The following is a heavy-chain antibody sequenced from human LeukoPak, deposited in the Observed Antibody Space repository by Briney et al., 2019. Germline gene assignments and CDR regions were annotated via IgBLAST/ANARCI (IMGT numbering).Heavy chain of an antibody. CDR1: GGSFSGYY. D-gene: IGHD3-3*01. J-gene: IGHJ4*02. CDR3: ARGDLWSGYYH. V-gene: IGHV4-34*01. CDR2: INHSGST. Sequence: SETLSLTCAVYGGSFSGYYWSWIRQPPGKGLEWIGEINHSGSTNYNPSLKSRVTISVDTSKNQFSLKLSSVTAADTAVYYCARGDLWSGYYHWGQGTLVTVSS.